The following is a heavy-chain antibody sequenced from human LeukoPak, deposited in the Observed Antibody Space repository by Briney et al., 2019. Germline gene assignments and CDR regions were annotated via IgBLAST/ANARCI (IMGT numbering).Heavy chain of an antibody. Sequence: PSETLSLTCAVYGGSFSGYYWSWIRQPLGKGLEWIGEINHSGSTNYNPSLKSRVTISVDTSKNQFSLKLSSVTAADTAVYYCARERAGYYDSSGSTDYYFDYWGQGTLVTVSS. CDR2: INHSGST. CDR1: GGSFSGYY. J-gene: IGHJ4*02. D-gene: IGHD3-22*01. CDR3: ARERAGYYDSSGSTDYYFDY. V-gene: IGHV4-34*01.